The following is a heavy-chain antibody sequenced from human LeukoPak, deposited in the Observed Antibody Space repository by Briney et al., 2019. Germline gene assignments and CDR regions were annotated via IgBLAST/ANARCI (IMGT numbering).Heavy chain of an antibody. CDR1: GGSISSGGYY. Sequence: SQTLSLTCTVSGGSISSGGYYWSWIRQPPGKGLEWIGYIYHSGSTYYNPSLKSRVTISVDRSKNQFSLKLSSVTAADTAVYYCARVSREGEIDIWGQGTMVTVSS. D-gene: IGHD3-16*01. CDR3: ARVSREGEIDI. V-gene: IGHV4-30-2*01. J-gene: IGHJ3*02. CDR2: IYHSGST.